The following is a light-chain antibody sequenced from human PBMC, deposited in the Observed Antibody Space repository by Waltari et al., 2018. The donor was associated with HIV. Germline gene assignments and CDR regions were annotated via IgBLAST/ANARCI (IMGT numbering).Light chain of an antibody. V-gene: IGKV1-16*01. CDR1: KTINNY. Sequence: DIQMTQSPSSLSASVGDRVTITCRASKTINNYLAWFQQKPGKPPKSLIYGTSTLQDGVPSRFSGSGSGTDFTLTINSLQPEDFATYYCQQYSSYPITFGQGTRLEIK. CDR3: QQYSSYPIT. J-gene: IGKJ5*01. CDR2: GTS.